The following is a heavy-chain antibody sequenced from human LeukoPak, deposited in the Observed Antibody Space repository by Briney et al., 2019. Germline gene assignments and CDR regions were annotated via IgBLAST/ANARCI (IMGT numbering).Heavy chain of an antibody. CDR2: IKQDGSDK. V-gene: IGHV3-7*04. CDR1: GFTFSSYE. D-gene: IGHD1-1*01. CDR3: AREGTGTFDY. J-gene: IGHJ4*02. Sequence: GGSLRLSCAASGFTFSSYEMNWVRQAPGKGLEWVVNIKQDGSDKYYVDSVKGRFTISRDNTKNSLYLQMNSLRAEDTAVYYCAREGTGTFDYWGQGTLVTVSS.